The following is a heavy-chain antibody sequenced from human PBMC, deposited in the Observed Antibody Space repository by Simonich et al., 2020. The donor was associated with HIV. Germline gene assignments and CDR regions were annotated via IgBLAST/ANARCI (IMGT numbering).Heavy chain of an antibody. D-gene: IGHD6-19*01. J-gene: IGHJ4*02. CDR3: ARGDSGWYGGHFDY. Sequence: QVQLQQWGAGLVKPSETLSLTCAVYGGSFSGYYWTGIRQPPGQGLEWSGEINHSGSTNSNPSRKRRVTISVDTSKNQFALKLSSVTAADTAVYYCARGDSGWYGGHFDYWGQGTLVTVSS. CDR2: INHSGST. V-gene: IGHV4-34*02. CDR1: GGSFSGYY.